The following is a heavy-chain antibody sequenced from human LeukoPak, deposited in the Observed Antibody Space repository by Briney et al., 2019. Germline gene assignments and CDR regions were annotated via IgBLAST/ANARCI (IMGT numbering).Heavy chain of an antibody. Sequence: PGGSLRLSCAASGFTVSSNYMSWVRQAPGKGLEWVSAITSVDDSTYYADSVKGRFTISRDYSKNTVHLQMNSLRAEDTALYYCAIWVRNGWPYFDYWGQGTLVTVSS. D-gene: IGHD6-19*01. CDR2: ITSVDDST. CDR1: GFTVSSNY. V-gene: IGHV3-53*01. CDR3: AIWVRNGWPYFDY. J-gene: IGHJ4*02.